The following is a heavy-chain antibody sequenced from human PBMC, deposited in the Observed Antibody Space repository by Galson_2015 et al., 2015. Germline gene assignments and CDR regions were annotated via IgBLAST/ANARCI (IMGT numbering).Heavy chain of an antibody. CDR1: GYTFTSCG. D-gene: IGHD6-13*01. V-gene: IGHV1-18*04. CDR2: ISAYNGNT. Sequence: SVKVSCKASGYTFTSCGISWVRQAPGQGLEWMGWISAYNGNTNYAQKLQGRVTMTTDTSTSTAYMELRSLRSDDTAVYYCARDPSSSWNYYYYGMDVWGQGTTVTVSS. CDR3: ARDPSSSWNYYYYGMDV. J-gene: IGHJ6*02.